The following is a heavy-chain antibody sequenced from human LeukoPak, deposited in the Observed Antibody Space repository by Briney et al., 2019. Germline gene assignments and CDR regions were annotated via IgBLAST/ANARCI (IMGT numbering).Heavy chain of an antibody. Sequence: PGGSLRLSCAASGFTFSSYAMSWVRQAPGKGLERVSAISGSGGSTYYADSVKGRFTISRDNSKNTLYLQMNSLRAEDTAVYYCAKLEYYYDSSGYYRTFDYWGQGTLVTVSS. V-gene: IGHV3-23*01. CDR1: GFTFSSYA. J-gene: IGHJ4*02. CDR3: AKLEYYYDSSGYYRTFDY. CDR2: ISGSGGST. D-gene: IGHD3-22*01.